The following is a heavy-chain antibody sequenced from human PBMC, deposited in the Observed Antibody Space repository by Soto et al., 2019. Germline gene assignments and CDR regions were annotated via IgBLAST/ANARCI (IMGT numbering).Heavy chain of an antibody. D-gene: IGHD3-16*01. V-gene: IGHV3-30-3*01. CDR3: ARVDYGL. J-gene: IGHJ2*01. Sequence: QVQLVESGGGVVQPGRSLRLSCAASGFTFSSYAMHWVRQAPGKGLEWVAVISYDGSNKYYADSVKGRFTISRDNSKNTRYLQMNSLRAEDTAVYYCARVDYGLWGRGTLVTVSS. CDR1: GFTFSSYA. CDR2: ISYDGSNK.